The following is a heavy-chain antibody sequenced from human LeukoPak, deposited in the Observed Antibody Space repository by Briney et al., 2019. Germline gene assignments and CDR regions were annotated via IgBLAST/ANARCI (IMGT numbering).Heavy chain of an antibody. Sequence: ASVKVSCKASVYTFTSYGISWVRQAPGQGLEWMGWISAYNGNTNYAQKLQGRVTMTTDTSTSTAYMELRSLRSDDTAVYYCARVASSWYSGYYYYMDVWGKGTTVTVSS. V-gene: IGHV1-18*01. CDR1: VYTFTSYG. CDR2: ISAYNGNT. D-gene: IGHD6-13*01. J-gene: IGHJ6*03. CDR3: ARVASSWYSGYYYYMDV.